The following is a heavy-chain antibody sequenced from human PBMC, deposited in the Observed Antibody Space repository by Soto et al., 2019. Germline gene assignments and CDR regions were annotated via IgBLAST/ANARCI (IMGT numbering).Heavy chain of an antibody. D-gene: IGHD3-10*01. CDR3: ARRSRWYYYGTASYYNLWLDP. CDR2: TYHSGNP. V-gene: IGHV4-30-2*03. Sequence: SETLSLTCDVSGDTXSTGGYTWAWIRQPPGEALEWIGHTYHSGNPYYNPSLKSRVTISVDTSKNQFSLKLRSVTAADTAVYYCARRSRWYYYGTASYYNLWLDPWGQGTLVTVSS. J-gene: IGHJ5*02. CDR1: GDTXSTGGYT.